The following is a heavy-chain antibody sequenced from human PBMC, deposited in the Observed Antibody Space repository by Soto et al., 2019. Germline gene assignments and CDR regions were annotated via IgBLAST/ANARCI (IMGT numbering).Heavy chain of an antibody. J-gene: IGHJ5*02. D-gene: IGHD2-15*01. V-gene: IGHV1-18*01. CDR3: ARGYCSGGSCYTGWFDP. Sequence: QVQLVQSGAEVKKPGASVRVSCKASGYTFTSYGISWVRQAPGQGLEWMGWISGYNGNTNYAQKLQGRVTMTKDTSTSPVNVELRSLGYDDTAGYYCARGYCSGGSCYTGWFDPLGQGTLVTVSS. CDR1: GYTFTSYG. CDR2: ISGYNGNT.